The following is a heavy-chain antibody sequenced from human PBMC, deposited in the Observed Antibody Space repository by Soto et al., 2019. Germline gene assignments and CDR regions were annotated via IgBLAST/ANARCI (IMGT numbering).Heavy chain of an antibody. D-gene: IGHD3-22*01. CDR3: AKDYYYDSSGWVD. V-gene: IGHV3-30*18. J-gene: IGHJ4*02. CDR1: GFTLSSYG. Sequence: QVQLVETGGGVVQPGRSLRLSCAASGFTLSSYGMHWVRQAPGKGLEWVAVISNDGSNKYYADSVKGRFTISRDNSKNTLYLQMNSLSAEDTAMYYCAKDYYYDSSGWVDWCQGTLVTVSS. CDR2: ISNDGSNK.